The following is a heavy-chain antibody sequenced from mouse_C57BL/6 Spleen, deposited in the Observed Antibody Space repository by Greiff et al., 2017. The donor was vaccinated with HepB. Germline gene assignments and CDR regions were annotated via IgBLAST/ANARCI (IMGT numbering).Heavy chain of an antibody. Sequence: VQLQQSGPELVKPGASVKISCKASGYAFSSSWMNWVKQRPGKGLEWFGRFYPGDGDTNYNGKFKGKATLTADKSSNTAYMQLSSLTSEDSAVYFCARYDFYYAMAYWGQGTSVTVSS. D-gene: IGHD2-4*01. CDR3: ARYDFYYAMAY. CDR2: FYPGDGDT. J-gene: IGHJ4*01. V-gene: IGHV1-82*01. CDR1: GYAFSSSW.